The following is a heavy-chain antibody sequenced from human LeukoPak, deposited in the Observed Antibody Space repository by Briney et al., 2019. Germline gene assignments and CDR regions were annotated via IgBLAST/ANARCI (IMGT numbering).Heavy chain of an antibody. CDR1: GFTFNIYA. Sequence: GGSLRLSCAASGFTFNIYAMTWVRQAPGKELEWVSTVSESGAGTYYAGSVKGRFTISRDNSKNTLYLQMNGLRAEDTAVYYCVSRRYSTSALDAFNIWGHGTMVTVPS. CDR3: VSRRYSTSALDAFNI. CDR2: VSESGAGT. J-gene: IGHJ3*02. D-gene: IGHD6-6*01. V-gene: IGHV3-23*01.